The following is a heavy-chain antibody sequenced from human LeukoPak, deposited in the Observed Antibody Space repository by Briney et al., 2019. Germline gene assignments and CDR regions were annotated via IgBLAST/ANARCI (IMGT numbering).Heavy chain of an antibody. J-gene: IGHJ4*02. CDR2: IKQDGSEK. CDR1: GFTFSSYW. D-gene: IGHD6-13*01. V-gene: IGHV3-7*03. CDR3: ARDLIAAAGAFDY. Sequence: GGSLRLSCAASGFTFSSYWMSWVRQAPGKGLEWVANIKQDGSEKYYVDSVKGRFTISRVNAKNSLYLQMNSLRAEDTAVYYCARDLIAAAGAFDYWGQGTLVTVSS.